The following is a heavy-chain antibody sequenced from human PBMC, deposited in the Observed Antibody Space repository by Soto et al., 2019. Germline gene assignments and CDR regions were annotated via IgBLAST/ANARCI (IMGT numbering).Heavy chain of an antibody. CDR1: GGSISSYY. D-gene: IGHD5-12*01. V-gene: IGHV4-59*01. CDR2: IYYSGST. Sequence: SDTLSLTCTVSGGSISSYYWSWIRQPPGKGLEWIGYIYYSGSTNYNPSLKSRVTISVDTSKNQFSLKLSSVTAADTAVYYCARSRDGYDHFDYWGQGTLVTVSS. J-gene: IGHJ4*02. CDR3: ARSRDGYDHFDY.